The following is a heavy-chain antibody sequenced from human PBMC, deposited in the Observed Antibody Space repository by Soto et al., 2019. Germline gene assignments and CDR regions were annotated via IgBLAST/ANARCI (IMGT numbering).Heavy chain of an antibody. D-gene: IGHD2-15*01. J-gene: IGHJ4*02. CDR1: GGSMSPYY. V-gene: IGHV4-59*13. CDR2: IYYSGST. CDR3: SRAGGYGSGGSCYAVDY. Sequence: QVQLQESGPGLVKASETLSLTCTVSGGSMSPYYWSWIRQPPGKGLEWIGYIYYSGSTIYKPSLKSRVTMSVDTSKIQFSLSLSSVTAADTAVYYCSRAGGYGSGGSCYAVDYWGQGTLVTVSS.